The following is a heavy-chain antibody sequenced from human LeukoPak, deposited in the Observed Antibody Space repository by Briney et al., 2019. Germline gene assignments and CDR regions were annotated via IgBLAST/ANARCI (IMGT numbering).Heavy chain of an antibody. CDR1: GGTFSGYY. V-gene: IGHV4-34*01. CDR2: INHSGST. CDR3: ARGVLEVRGVIITGYYYGMDV. J-gene: IGHJ6*02. D-gene: IGHD3-10*01. Sequence: SETLSLTCAVYGGTFSGYYWSWIRQPPGKGLEWIGEINHSGSTNYNPSLKSRVTISVDTTKNQFSLKLSSVTAADTAVYYCARGVLEVRGVIITGYYYGMDVWGQGTTVTVSS.